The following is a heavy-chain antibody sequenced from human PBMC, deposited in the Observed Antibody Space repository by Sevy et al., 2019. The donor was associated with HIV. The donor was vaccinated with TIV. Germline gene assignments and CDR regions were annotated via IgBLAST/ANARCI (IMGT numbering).Heavy chain of an antibody. V-gene: IGHV3-15*01. Sequence: GGSLRLSCAASGFTFTNAWMSWVRQAPGKGLEWVGRIKSKTDGGTTDYAAPGKGRFTNSRDDSKNTLSLQMNSLKTEDTAVYFCTTAYSSGWEGDYWGQGTLVTVSS. CDR1: GFTFTNAW. J-gene: IGHJ4*02. D-gene: IGHD6-19*01. CDR3: TTAYSSGWEGDY. CDR2: IKSKTDGGTT.